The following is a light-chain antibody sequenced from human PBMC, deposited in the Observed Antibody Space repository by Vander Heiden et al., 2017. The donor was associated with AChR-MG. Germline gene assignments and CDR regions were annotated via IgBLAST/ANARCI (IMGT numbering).Light chain of an antibody. J-gene: IGKJ4*01. CDR2: AAS. Sequence: DIQMTQSPSSVPASVGDRVTITCRASQGIERWLAWYQQKPGKAPNLLIYAASTLRTGVPSRFSGSGSGTDFILTISSLQPEDFATYYCQHAKSFPVTFGGGTKVEIK. CDR1: QGIERW. V-gene: IGKV1-12*01. CDR3: QHAKSFPVT.